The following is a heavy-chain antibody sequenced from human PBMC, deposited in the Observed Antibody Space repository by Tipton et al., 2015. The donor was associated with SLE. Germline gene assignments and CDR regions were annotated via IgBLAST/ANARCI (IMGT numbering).Heavy chain of an antibody. CDR3: ARSSSGYYVDY. CDR1: GGSISNYY. V-gene: IGHV4-4*08. CDR2: IYSRGST. D-gene: IGHD3-22*01. J-gene: IGHJ4*02. Sequence: TLSLTCTVSGGSISNYYWSWIRQPPGKGLEWIGRIYSRGSTNSNLSLKSRVTISADTSKNQFSLMLSSVTAADTAVYYCARSSSGYYVDYWGQGTLVTVSS.